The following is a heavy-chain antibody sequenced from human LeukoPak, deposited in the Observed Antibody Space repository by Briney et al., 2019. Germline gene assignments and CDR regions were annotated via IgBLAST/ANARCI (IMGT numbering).Heavy chain of an antibody. D-gene: IGHD3-10*02. CDR2: ISSSGSTI. V-gene: IGHV3-48*03. CDR3: AELGITMIGGV. J-gene: IGHJ6*04. Sequence: GGSMRLSCAASGFTFSSYEMNWVRQAPGEGLEWVSYISSSGSTIYYADSVKGRFTISRDNAKNSLYLQMNSLRAEDTAVYYCAELGITMIGGVWGKGTTVTISS. CDR1: GFTFSSYE.